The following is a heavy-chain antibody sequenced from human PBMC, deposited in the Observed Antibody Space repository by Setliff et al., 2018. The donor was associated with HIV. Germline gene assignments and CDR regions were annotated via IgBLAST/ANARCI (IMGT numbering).Heavy chain of an antibody. V-gene: IGHV4-30-4*08. CDR3: ARFTVVVFGAGEPSWFDP. Sequence: PSETLSLTCTVSGDSIISGDYYWSCIRQSPGKGLEWIGHIHYKGNIDYNASLKSRLAISSDTSKNQFSLNLSSVIAADTAIYFCARFTVVVFGAGEPSWFDPWGQGILVTVS. J-gene: IGHJ5*02. CDR2: IHYKGNI. D-gene: IGHD2-15*01. CDR1: GDSIISGDYY.